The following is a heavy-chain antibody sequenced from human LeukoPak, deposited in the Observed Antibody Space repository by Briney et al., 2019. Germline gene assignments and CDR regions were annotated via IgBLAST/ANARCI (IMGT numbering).Heavy chain of an antibody. CDR3: EKLAWFSGSYHGVDY. Sequence: GGSLRLSCAASRFTFSSYSMSWVRQAPEKGLEWVSAIGASGGPTFYSDSVRGRFTISRDNSKNTLYLQLNSLRAEDTAVYYREKLAWFSGSYHGVDYWLQGTLVTVSS. D-gene: IGHD1-26*01. CDR1: RFTFSSYS. J-gene: IGHJ4*02. V-gene: IGHV3-23*01. CDR2: IGASGGPT.